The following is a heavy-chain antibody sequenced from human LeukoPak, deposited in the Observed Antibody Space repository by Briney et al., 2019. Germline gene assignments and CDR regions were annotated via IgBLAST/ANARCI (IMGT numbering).Heavy chain of an antibody. CDR1: GYTFTVYY. CDR2: INPNSGGS. Sequence: GASVKLSCKASGYTFTVYYMHWVRHAPGQGLEWMGWINPNSGGSNYAQKFQGRVTMTRDTSISTAYMELSRLRSDDTAVYYCAKGSGWYQLLFDYSGQGTLVTLSS. J-gene: IGHJ4*02. D-gene: IGHD2-2*01. CDR3: AKGSGWYQLLFDY. V-gene: IGHV1-2*02.